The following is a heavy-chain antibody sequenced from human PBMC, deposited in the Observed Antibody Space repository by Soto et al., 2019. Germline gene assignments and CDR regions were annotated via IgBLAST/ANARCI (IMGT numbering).Heavy chain of an antibody. CDR2: ISSDGSNK. J-gene: IGHJ6*02. V-gene: IGHV3-30*18. CDR1: GFSFGSYG. D-gene: IGHD2-2*01. CDR3: AKDSLPKANYYGLDV. Sequence: QVQLVESGGGVVQPGRSLRLSCAASGFSFGSYGMHWVRQAPGKGLEWVALISSDGSNKDYVDSVKGRFTISRDNSRNTLYLQMNSLRAEDTAVYYCAKDSLPKANYYGLDVWGQGTTVTVSS.